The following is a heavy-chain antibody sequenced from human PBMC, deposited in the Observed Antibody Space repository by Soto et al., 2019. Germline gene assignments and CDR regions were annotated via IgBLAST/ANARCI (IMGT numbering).Heavy chain of an antibody. Sequence: QVQLVQSGAEVXXPGXSXXXXXKASGGTFSSYAISWVRQAPGQGLEWMGGIIPISGTANYAQKFQGRVTITADESTSTAYMELSSLRSEDTAVYYCARSQGSSTSLEIYYYYYYGMDVWGQGTTVTVSS. D-gene: IGHD2-2*01. CDR2: IIPISGTA. CDR3: ARSQGSSTSLEIYYYYYYGMDV. J-gene: IGHJ6*02. V-gene: IGHV1-69*01. CDR1: GGTFSSYA.